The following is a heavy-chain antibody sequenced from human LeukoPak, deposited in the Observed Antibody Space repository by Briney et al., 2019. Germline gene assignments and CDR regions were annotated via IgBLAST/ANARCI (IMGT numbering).Heavy chain of an antibody. J-gene: IGHJ4*02. V-gene: IGHV3-9*01. D-gene: IGHD5-24*01. CDR2: ISWNSGSI. CDR3: AKGWLGSGFDY. CDR1: GFTFDDYA. Sequence: PGGSLRLSCAASGFTFDDYAMHWVRQAPGKGLEWVSGISWNSGSIGYADSVKGRFTISRDNAKNSLYLQMNSLRAEDTALYYCAKGWLGSGFDYWGQGTLVTVSS.